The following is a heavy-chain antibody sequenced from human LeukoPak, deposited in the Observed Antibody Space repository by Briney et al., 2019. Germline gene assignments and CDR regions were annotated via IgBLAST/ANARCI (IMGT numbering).Heavy chain of an antibody. CDR1: GFTFSSYG. CDR2: ISYDGSNK. Sequence: GSLRLSCAASGFTFSSYGMHWVRQAPGKGLEWGAVISYDGSNKYYADSVKGRFTISRDNSKNTLYLKMNSLRAEDTAVYCCAKASMIVVAPNDAFDIWGQGTMVTVSS. D-gene: IGHD3-22*01. CDR3: AKASMIVVAPNDAFDI. J-gene: IGHJ3*02. V-gene: IGHV3-30*18.